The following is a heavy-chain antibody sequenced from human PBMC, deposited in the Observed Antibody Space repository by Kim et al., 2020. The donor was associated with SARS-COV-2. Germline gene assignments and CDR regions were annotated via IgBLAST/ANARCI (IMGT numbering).Heavy chain of an antibody. D-gene: IGHD3-22*01. V-gene: IGHV1-46*01. J-gene: IGHJ4*02. CDR3: ARGGSWIFDTSGYRPKTYHFDY. CDR1: GFPFTTYY. Sequence: ASVKVSCKASGFPFTTYYIHWVRQAPGQGLEWMGIVNPSGSSATYAQKFQGRVTMTSDTSTTTVYMELRSLGSDDSAVYYCARGGSWIFDTSGYRPKTYHFDYWGQGTLVTVSS. CDR2: VNPSGSSA.